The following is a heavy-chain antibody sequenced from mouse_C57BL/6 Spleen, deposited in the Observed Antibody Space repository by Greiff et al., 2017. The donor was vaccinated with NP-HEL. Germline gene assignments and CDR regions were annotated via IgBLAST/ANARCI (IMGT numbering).Heavy chain of an antibody. V-gene: IGHV1-82*01. CDR3: ARSRYDYEGDFDY. CDR1: GYAFSSSW. Sequence: QVQLQQSGPELVKPGASVKISCKASGYAFSSSWMNWVKQRPGKGLEWIGRIYPGDGDTNYNGKFKGKATLTADKSSSTAYMQLSSLTSEDSAVYFCARSRYDYEGDFDYWGQGTTLTVSS. CDR2: IYPGDGDT. D-gene: IGHD2-4*01. J-gene: IGHJ2*01.